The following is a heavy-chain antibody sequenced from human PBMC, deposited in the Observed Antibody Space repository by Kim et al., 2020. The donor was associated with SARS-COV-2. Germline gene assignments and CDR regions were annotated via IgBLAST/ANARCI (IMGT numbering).Heavy chain of an antibody. CDR2: IRSKSDGGTT. V-gene: IGHV3-15*01. J-gene: IGHJ5*02. CDR1: GFTFSHAW. D-gene: IGHD3-22*01. Sequence: GGSLRLSCAASGFTFSHAWLAWVRQAPGKGLEWVGRIRSKSDGGTTDYATPVKGRFTISRDDSKNMLYLQMNSLKTEDTALYYCTTSSSGYYTTDDPWCQGTLVTVSS. CDR3: TTSSSGYYTTDDP.